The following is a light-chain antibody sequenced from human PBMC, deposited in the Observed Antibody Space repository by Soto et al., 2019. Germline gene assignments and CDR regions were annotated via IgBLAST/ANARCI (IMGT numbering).Light chain of an antibody. V-gene: IGLV2-14*01. CDR3: SSYTSSSTRV. J-gene: IGLJ3*02. Sequence: QSALTQPASVSGSPGQSITISCTGTSSDVDGYNYVSWYQQHPGKAPKLMIYDVSNRTSGVSDRFSVSKSGNTASLTISGLQAEDEADYYCSSYTSSSTRVFGGGTKVTVL. CDR2: DVS. CDR1: SSDVDGYNY.